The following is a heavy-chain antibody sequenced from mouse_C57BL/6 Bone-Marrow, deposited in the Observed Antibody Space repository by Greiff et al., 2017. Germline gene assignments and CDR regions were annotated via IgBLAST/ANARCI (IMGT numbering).Heavy chain of an antibody. CDR2: IYPRSGNT. Sequence: QVQLQQSGAELARPGASVKLSCKASGYTFTSYGISWVKQRTGQGLEWIGEIYPRSGNTYYNEKFKGKATLTADKSSSTAYMEIRSLTSEDSAVYFCARARLRQRGWFAYWGQGTLVTVSA. CDR3: ARARLRQRGWFAY. CDR1: GYTFTSYG. J-gene: IGHJ3*01. D-gene: IGHD2-4*01. V-gene: IGHV1-81*01.